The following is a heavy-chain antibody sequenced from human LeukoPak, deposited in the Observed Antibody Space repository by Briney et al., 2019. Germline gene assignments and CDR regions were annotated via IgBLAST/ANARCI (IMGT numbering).Heavy chain of an antibody. CDR3: ARDYTSGWYWDY. V-gene: IGHV3-23*01. D-gene: IGHD6-19*01. CDR1: GFSYSTHT. CDR2: ISGDGST. Sequence: GGSLRLSCAASGFSYSTHTRSWVRQAPGKGLEWVSTISGDGSTYYADSVRGRFTISRDNSKNTLYLQMNSLRAEDTAVYYCARDYTSGWYWDYWGRGTLVTVSS. J-gene: IGHJ4*02.